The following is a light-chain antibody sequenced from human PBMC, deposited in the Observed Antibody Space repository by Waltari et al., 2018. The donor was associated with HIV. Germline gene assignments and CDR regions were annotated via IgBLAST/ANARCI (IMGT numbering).Light chain of an antibody. J-gene: IGLJ3*02. V-gene: IGLV1-51*01. CDR1: SSNIANTY. CDR3: GSWDSSLSVWV. Sequence: QSVLTQPPSVSAAPGQKVTISCSGSSSNIANTYVSWYQQIPGTAPKLLIFDNNKRPSDSPDRFSGSKSGTSATLGITGLQTGDEADYYCGSWDSSLSVWVFGGGTKLTVL. CDR2: DNN.